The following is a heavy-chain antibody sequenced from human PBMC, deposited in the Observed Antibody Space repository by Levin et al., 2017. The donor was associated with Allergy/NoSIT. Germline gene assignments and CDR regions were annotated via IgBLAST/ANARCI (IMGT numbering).Heavy chain of an antibody. CDR2: IYYSGTT. CDR3: ARMGDTAMVDPFDY. J-gene: IGHJ4*02. V-gene: IGHV4-59*01. Sequence: SQTLSLTCTVSGGSISNSYWSWIRQPPGKGLEWIGYIYYSGTTNYNPSLKSRVTISVDTSKSQFSLKLTSVTAADTAIYYCARMGDTAMVDPFDYWGQGTLVTVSS. D-gene: IGHD5-18*01. CDR1: GGSISNSY.